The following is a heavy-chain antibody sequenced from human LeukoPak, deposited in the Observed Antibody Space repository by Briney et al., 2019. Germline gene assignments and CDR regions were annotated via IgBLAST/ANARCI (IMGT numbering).Heavy chain of an antibody. CDR1: GYSFTSYW. J-gene: IGHJ5*02. CDR3: ARQVAVPASTNWFDP. CDR2: IYPGDSDT. V-gene: IGHV5-51*01. D-gene: IGHD6-19*01. Sequence: GESLKISGKGSGYSFTSYWIGWVRQMPGKGLEWMGIIYPGDSDTRYSPSFQGQVTISADKSISTAYLQWSSLKASDTAMYYCARQVAVPASTNWFDPWGQGTLVTVSS.